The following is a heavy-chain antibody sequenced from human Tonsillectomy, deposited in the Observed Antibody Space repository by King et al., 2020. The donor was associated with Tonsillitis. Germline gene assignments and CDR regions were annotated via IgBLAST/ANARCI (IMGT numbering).Heavy chain of an antibody. V-gene: IGHV4-59*01. CDR2: IYYSGST. Sequence: VQLQESGPGLVKPSETLSLTCTVSGGSISSYYWSWIRQPPGKGLEWIGYIYYSGSTNYNPSIKSRVTISVDTSKNQFSLKLSSVTAADTAVYYCARDRFFSGSWGQGTLVTVSS. CDR3: ARDRFFSGS. J-gene: IGHJ4*02. CDR1: GGSISSYY. D-gene: IGHD3-3*01.